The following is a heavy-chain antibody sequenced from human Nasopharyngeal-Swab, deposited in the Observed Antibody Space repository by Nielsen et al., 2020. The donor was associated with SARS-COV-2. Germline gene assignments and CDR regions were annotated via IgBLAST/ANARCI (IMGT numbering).Heavy chain of an antibody. CDR2: ISWNSGSI. CDR3: AKDIGYSSGLFDY. CDR1: GFTFDDYA. Sequence: SLKISCAASGFTFDDYAMHWVRQAPGKGLEWVSGISWNSGSIGYADSVKGRFTISRDNAKNSLYLQMNSLRAEDTALYYCAKDIGYSSGLFDYWSQGTLVTVSS. V-gene: IGHV3-9*01. J-gene: IGHJ4*02. D-gene: IGHD6-19*01.